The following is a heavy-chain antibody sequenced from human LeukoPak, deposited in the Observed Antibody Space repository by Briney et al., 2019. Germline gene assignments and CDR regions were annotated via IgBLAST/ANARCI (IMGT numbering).Heavy chain of an antibody. CDR3: AKDLYYYDSSGYFPTHDAFDI. Sequence: PGGSLRLSCAASGFTFSSYAMSWVRQAPGKGLEWVSAICGSGGSTYYADSVKGRFTISRDNSKNTLYLQMNSLRAEDTAVYYCAKDLYYYDSSGYFPTHDAFDIWGQGTMVTVSS. V-gene: IGHV3-23*01. CDR1: GFTFSSYA. J-gene: IGHJ3*02. D-gene: IGHD3-22*01. CDR2: ICGSGGST.